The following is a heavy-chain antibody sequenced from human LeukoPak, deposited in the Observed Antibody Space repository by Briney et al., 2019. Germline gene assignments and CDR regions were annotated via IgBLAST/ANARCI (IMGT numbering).Heavy chain of an antibody. CDR1: GYSFTAYY. Sequence: ASVKVSCKPTGYSFTAYYIFWVRQAPGQGLECMGGIILYNGATKYAQRFQSRVTMTRDTSTSTAYMELSRLRSDDTATYYCASWAGGNEPVASFDYWGQGTLVTVSS. CDR3: ASWAGGNEPVASFDY. D-gene: IGHD1-14*01. CDR2: IILYNGAT. V-gene: IGHV1-2*02. J-gene: IGHJ4*02.